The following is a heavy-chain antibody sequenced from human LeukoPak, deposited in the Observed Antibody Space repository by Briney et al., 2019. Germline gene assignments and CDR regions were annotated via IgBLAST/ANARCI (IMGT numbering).Heavy chain of an antibody. V-gene: IGHV3-9*01. J-gene: IGHJ4*02. CDR3: AKASYYDFWSGYYTI. CDR2: ISWNSGSI. CDR1: GFTFDDYA. D-gene: IGHD3-3*01. Sequence: GGSLRLSCAASGFTFDDYAMHWVRQAPGKGLEWVSGISWNSGSIGYADSVKGRFTISRDNGKNSLYLQMNSLRAEDTALYYCAKASYYDFWSGYYTIWGQGTLVTVSS.